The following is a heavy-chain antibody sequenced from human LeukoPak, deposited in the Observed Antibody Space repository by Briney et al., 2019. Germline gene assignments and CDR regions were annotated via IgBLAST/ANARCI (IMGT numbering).Heavy chain of an antibody. CDR2: IYYSGST. D-gene: IGHD5-18*01. CDR1: GGSISSYH. CDR3: ARARGYSYVTDY. Sequence: SETLSLTCTVSGGSISSYHWSWIRQPPGKGLEWIGYIYYSGSTNYNPSLKSRVTISVDTSKNQFSLKLSSVTAADTAVYYCARARGYSYVTDYWGQGTLVTVSS. V-gene: IGHV4-59*08. J-gene: IGHJ4*02.